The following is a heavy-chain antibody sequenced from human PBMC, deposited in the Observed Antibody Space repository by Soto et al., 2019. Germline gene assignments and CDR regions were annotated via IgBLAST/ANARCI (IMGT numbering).Heavy chain of an antibody. CDR1: GGSISRYY. CDR3: ARDRVMLTFGGASEE. Sequence: PSETLSLTCTVSGGSISRYYWSWIRQLPGKGLEWIGYIFYSGPTYYNPSLKSRVAISVDTSKNQFSLKLNSVTAADTAAYYCARDRVMLTFGGASEEWG. CDR2: IFYSGPT. D-gene: IGHD3-16*01. V-gene: IGHV4-59*06. J-gene: IGHJ6*03.